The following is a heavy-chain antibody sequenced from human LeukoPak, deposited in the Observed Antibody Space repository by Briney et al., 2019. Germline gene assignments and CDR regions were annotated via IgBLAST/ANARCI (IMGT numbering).Heavy chain of an antibody. J-gene: IGHJ2*01. Sequence: SETLSLTXAVYGASFRAYYWSWIRQAPGKGLEWLGEINDSGHGRYNASLKSRVTMSVDTSENQLSLKLKSVTAADTAVYYCASSRDLYLDAFTSYWYFDVWGRGSLVTVSS. CDR3: ASSRDLYLDAFTSYWYFDV. V-gene: IGHV4-34*01. CDR2: INDSGHG. CDR1: GASFRAYY. D-gene: IGHD3-16*01.